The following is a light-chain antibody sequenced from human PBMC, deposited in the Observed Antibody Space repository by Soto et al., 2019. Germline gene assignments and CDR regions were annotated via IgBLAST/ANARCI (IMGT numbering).Light chain of an antibody. CDR2: DVS. CDR3: SSYTSSSTYVV. CDR1: SSDVGGYNY. J-gene: IGLJ2*01. V-gene: IGLV2-14*01. Sequence: QSALTQPASVSGSPGQSITISCTGTSSDVGGYNYVSWYQQHPGKAPKLMIYDVSNRPSGVSNRFSGSKYGNTASLTISALQAEDEADYYCSSYTSSSTYVVFGGGTKLAVL.